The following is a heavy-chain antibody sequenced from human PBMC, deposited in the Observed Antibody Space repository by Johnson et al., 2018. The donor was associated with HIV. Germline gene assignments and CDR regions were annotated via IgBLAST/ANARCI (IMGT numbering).Heavy chain of an antibody. J-gene: IGHJ3*02. Sequence: QVQLVESGGGVVQPGRSLRLSCAASGFTFSNYAMHWVRQAPGKGLEWVAVISYDGSNKYYAASVKGRFTISRANSKNTLYLQMNSLRAEDTAVYYCAKDGYYDFWSGYHGADAFDIWGQGTMVTVSS. CDR1: GFTFSNYA. D-gene: IGHD3-3*01. CDR3: AKDGYYDFWSGYHGADAFDI. V-gene: IGHV3-30*04. CDR2: ISYDGSNK.